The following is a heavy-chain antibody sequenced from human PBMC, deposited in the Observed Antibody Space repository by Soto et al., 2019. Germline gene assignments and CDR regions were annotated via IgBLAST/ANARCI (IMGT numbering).Heavy chain of an antibody. Sequence: PGGSLRLSCAASGFTFSSYAMSWVRQAPGKGLEWVSAISGSGGSTYYADSVKGRFTISRDNSKNTLYLQMNSLRAEDTAVYYCAKDGRRDYSNYAREYFDYWGQGTLVTVSS. J-gene: IGHJ4*02. CDR1: GFTFSSYA. D-gene: IGHD4-4*01. V-gene: IGHV3-23*01. CDR2: ISGSGGST. CDR3: AKDGRRDYSNYAREYFDY.